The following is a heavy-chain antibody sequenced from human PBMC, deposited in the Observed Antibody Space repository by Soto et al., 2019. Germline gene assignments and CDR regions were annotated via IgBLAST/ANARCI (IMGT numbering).Heavy chain of an antibody. CDR3: ASIPIAAAGTGWFDP. CDR1: GGSISSYY. Sequence: SETLSLTCTGSGGSISSYYWSWIRQPPGKGLEWIGYIYYSGSTNYNPSLKSRVTISVDTSKNQFSLKLSSVTAADTAVYYCASIPIAAAGTGWFDPWGQGTLVTVSS. J-gene: IGHJ5*02. D-gene: IGHD6-13*01. V-gene: IGHV4-59*01. CDR2: IYYSGST.